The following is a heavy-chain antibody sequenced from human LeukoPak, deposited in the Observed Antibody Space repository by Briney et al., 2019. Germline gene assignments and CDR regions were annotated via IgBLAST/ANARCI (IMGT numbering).Heavy chain of an antibody. D-gene: IGHD3-22*01. CDR1: GGTFSRYA. CDR3: ARSYYDSSGYFQH. CDR2: IIPIFGTA. J-gene: IGHJ1*01. Sequence: SVKVSCKASGGTFSRYAISWVRQAPGQGLEWMGRIIPIFGTANCAQKFQGRVTITTDESTSTAYMELSSLRSEDTAVYYCARSYYDSSGYFQHWGQGTLVTVSS. V-gene: IGHV1-69*05.